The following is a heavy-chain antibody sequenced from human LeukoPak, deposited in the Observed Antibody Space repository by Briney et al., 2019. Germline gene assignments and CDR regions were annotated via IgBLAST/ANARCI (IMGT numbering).Heavy chain of an antibody. V-gene: IGHV1-69*02. J-gene: IGHJ4*02. CDR3: ARFGDPTSDY. D-gene: IGHD3-10*01. Sequence: ASVKVSCKASGGTFSSYTISWVRQAPGQGLEWMGRIIPILGIANYAQKFQGRVTITADRSTSTAYMELSSLRSEDTAVYCCARFGDPTSDYWGQGTLVTVSS. CDR1: GGTFSSYT. CDR2: IIPILGIA.